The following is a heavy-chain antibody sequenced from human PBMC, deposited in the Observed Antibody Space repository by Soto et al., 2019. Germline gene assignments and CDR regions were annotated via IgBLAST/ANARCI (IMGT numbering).Heavy chain of an antibody. CDR1: GGSSSGYY. Sequence: SETLSLTCAVYGGSSSGYYWSWIRQPPGKGLKWIGEINHSGSTNYNPSLKSRVTISVDTSKSQFSLKLSSVTAADTAIYYCARGVSNYDFWSGYSHYYYYMDVWGKGTTVTVSS. CDR3: ARGVSNYDFWSGYSHYYYYMDV. D-gene: IGHD3-3*01. V-gene: IGHV4-34*01. J-gene: IGHJ6*03. CDR2: INHSGST.